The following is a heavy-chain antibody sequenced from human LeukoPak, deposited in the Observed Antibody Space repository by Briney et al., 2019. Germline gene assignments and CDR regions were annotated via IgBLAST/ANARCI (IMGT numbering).Heavy chain of an antibody. D-gene: IGHD2-15*01. Sequence: GGSLRLSCAASGFTFSDYYMSWIRQAPGKGLEWVSYISSSGSTIYYADSVKGRFTISRDNSKNTLYLQMNSLRAEDTAVYYCAKVGCSGGSCSSYYYYYYMDVWGKGTTVTVSS. V-gene: IGHV3-11*01. CDR1: GFTFSDYY. CDR3: AKVGCSGGSCSSYYYYYYMDV. CDR2: ISSSGSTI. J-gene: IGHJ6*03.